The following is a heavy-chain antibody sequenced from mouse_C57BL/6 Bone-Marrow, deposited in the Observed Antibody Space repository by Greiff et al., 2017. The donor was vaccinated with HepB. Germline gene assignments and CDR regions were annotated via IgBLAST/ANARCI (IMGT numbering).Heavy chain of an antibody. CDR3: ASGYYGSVYAMDY. CDR1: GYTFTDYY. J-gene: IGHJ4*01. CDR2: INPYNGGT. D-gene: IGHD1-1*01. V-gene: IGHV1-19*01. Sequence: VQLQQSGPVLVKPGASVKMSCKASGYTFTDYYINWVKQSHGKSLEWIGVINPYNGGTSYNQKFKGKATLTVDKSSSTAYMELNSLTSEDSAVYYCASGYYGSVYAMDYWGQGTSVTVSS.